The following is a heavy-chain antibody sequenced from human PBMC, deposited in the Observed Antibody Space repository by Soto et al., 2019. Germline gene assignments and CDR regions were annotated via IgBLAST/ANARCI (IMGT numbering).Heavy chain of an antibody. CDR3: ARHVAGMTTVTGVDY. Sequence: EVQLVQSGAEVKKPGESLRISCKGSGYSFTSYWISWVRQMPGKGLEWMGRIDPSDSYTNDSPSFQGHVTISADKSISTAYLQWSSLKASDTAMYYCARHVAGMTTVTGVDYWGQGTLVTVSS. CDR1: GYSFTSYW. J-gene: IGHJ4*02. CDR2: IDPSDSYT. V-gene: IGHV5-10-1*03. D-gene: IGHD4-17*01.